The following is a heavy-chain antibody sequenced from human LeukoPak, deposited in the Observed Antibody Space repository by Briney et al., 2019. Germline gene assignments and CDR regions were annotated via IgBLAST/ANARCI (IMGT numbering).Heavy chain of an antibody. D-gene: IGHD3-22*01. CDR2: IYTSGSI. Sequence: PSETLSLTCSVSGDSISSYYWSWIRQPAGKGLEWIGRIYTSGSINYNPSLKSRVTMSVDTSKNQFSLELGSVTAADTAVYYCARTKYHYYDSSGYEGPYYYMDVWGKGTTVTVSS. CDR3: ARTKYHYYDSSGYEGPYYYMDV. J-gene: IGHJ6*03. CDR1: GDSISSYY. V-gene: IGHV4-4*07.